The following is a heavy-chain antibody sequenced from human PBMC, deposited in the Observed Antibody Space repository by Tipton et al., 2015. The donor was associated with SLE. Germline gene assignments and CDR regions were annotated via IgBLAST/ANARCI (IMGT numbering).Heavy chain of an antibody. CDR2: INYSGTT. V-gene: IGHV4-39*02. CDR1: GDSISNNNYY. J-gene: IGHJ2*01. CDR3: ARDPKPFSNYVWYFDL. D-gene: IGHD4-11*01. Sequence: LVQPSETLSLTCTISGDSISNNNYYWGWIRQPPGEGLELIGNINYSGTTYYNPSLKTRVTISVDTSKNQFSLKLSSVTAADTAVYYCARDPKPFSNYVWYFDLWGRGTLVTVSS.